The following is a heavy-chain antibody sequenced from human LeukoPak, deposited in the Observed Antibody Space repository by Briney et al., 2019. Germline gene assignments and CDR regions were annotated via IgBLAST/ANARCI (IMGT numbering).Heavy chain of an antibody. V-gene: IGHV3-33*05. Sequence: GRSLRLFCAASGFTFSNYGMLWVRQAPGEGLEWVALISYDGSAKYYGDSLKGRFTISRDNSKNTLFLQMNSLGAEDTAVYFCARGWGSNVYASALDIWGQGTMVTVSS. CDR2: ISYDGSAK. CDR1: GFTFSNYG. D-gene: IGHD3-16*01. J-gene: IGHJ3*02. CDR3: ARGWGSNVYASALDI.